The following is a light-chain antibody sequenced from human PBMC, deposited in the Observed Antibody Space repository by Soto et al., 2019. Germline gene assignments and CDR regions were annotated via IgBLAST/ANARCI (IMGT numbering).Light chain of an antibody. CDR3: KSYDTSLSGYV. CDR2: GNN. J-gene: IGLJ1*01. Sequence: QCLLTPPPSVSGAPGQRVPLACTGSIANIGAAYNVDWYQQLPGTAPKLLIYGNNNRPAGVPARFSGSKSGTSASLAIAGLHAEDEGDYYCKSYDTSLSGYVFGTGTKVTVL. V-gene: IGLV1-40*01. CDR1: IANIGAAYN.